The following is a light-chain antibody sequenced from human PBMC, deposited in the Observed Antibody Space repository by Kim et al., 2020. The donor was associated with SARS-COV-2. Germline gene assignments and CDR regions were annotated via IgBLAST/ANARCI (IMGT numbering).Light chain of an antibody. CDR3: QAWDSNIVV. CDR2: QDK. J-gene: IGLJ2*01. V-gene: IGLV3-1*01. Sequence: VSAGQTASITCSGDKVGDKNASWYQQKPGQSPVVVIYQDKNRPSGIPERFSGSSSVNTATLTTSETQAMDEADYYCQAWDSNIVVFGGGTQLTVL. CDR1: KVGDKN.